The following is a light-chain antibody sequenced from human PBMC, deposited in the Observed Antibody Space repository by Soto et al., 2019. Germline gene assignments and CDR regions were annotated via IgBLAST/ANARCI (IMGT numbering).Light chain of an antibody. CDR2: AAS. Sequence: DVQLTQSPSFLSASVGDRVTITCRASQDISSHLAWYQQIPGKGPKLLIYAASTLQSEVPSMFSGSGSGTEFTLAISSLQPEDFATYHCQQVNGYPHTFGQGTKLEIK. V-gene: IGKV1-9*01. CDR3: QQVNGYPHT. CDR1: QDISSH. J-gene: IGKJ2*01.